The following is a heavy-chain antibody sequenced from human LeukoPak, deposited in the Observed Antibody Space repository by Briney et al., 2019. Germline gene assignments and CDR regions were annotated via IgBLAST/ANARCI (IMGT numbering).Heavy chain of an antibody. CDR1: GFTFSNFR. Sequence: GGSLRLSCAASGFTFSNFRMSWVRQAPGKGLEWVASIKVDGSEKYYLDSVKGRFTISRDNAKNSVYLQMNSLRTEDTAVYYCARKPGVTAEAFDSWGQGPLVTVSS. V-gene: IGHV3-7*03. J-gene: IGHJ4*02. D-gene: IGHD2-21*02. CDR3: ARKPGVTAEAFDS. CDR2: IKVDGSEK.